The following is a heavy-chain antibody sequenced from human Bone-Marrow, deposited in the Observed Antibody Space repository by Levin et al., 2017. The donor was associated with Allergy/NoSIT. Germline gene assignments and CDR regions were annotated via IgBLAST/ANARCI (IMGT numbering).Heavy chain of an antibody. CDR2: IWYDGSNK. Sequence: PGGSLRLSCAASGFTFSNYGMHWVRQAPGKGLEWVAIIWYDGSNKYYADSVKGRFTISRDNSKNTVYLQMNSLRAEDTAVYYCAANFDFWGQGTLVTVSS. J-gene: IGHJ4*02. CDR3: AANFDF. CDR1: GFTFSNYG. V-gene: IGHV3-33*01.